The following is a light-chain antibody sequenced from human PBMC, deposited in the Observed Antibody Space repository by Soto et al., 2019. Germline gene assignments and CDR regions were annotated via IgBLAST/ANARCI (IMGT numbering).Light chain of an antibody. CDR3: SSYAGSNNLV. CDR2: EVT. Sequence: QSALTQPPSASGSPGQSVTISCTGTSSDVGGYHYVSWYQQHPGKAPKLMILEVTKRPSGVPDRFSGSKSGNTASLTVSGLQGEDEADYYCSSYAGSNNLVFGGGTQLTVL. V-gene: IGLV2-8*01. CDR1: SSDVGGYHY. J-gene: IGLJ2*01.